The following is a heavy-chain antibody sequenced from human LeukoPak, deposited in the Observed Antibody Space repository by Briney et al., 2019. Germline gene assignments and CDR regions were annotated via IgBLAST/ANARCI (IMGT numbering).Heavy chain of an antibody. D-gene: IGHD5-18*01. CDR3: STGGDTAKGGDS. CDR2: IHPGGTI. J-gene: IGHJ4*02. Sequence: AETLSLTCTVSGGFISGSGHYWTWTRQHPGGGLEWLGFIHPGGTIYYNPSLSGRLTISADTSNNQMSLKLRSVTAADTAVYYCSTGGDTAKGGDSWGQGTLVTVSS. V-gene: IGHV4-31*03. CDR1: GGFISGSGHY.